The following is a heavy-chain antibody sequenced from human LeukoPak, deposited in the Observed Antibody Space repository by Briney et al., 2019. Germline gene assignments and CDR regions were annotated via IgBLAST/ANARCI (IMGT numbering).Heavy chain of an antibody. Sequence: GASVKVSCKASGHTFTSYDINWVRQATGQGLEWMGWMSPNSDNRGYEQNFQGRVTMTMDTSISTAYMELSSLRSEDTAVYYCAAIMVVTAGVAFNIWGQGTMVTVSS. V-gene: IGHV1-8*01. CDR1: GHTFTSYD. CDR2: MSPNSDNR. J-gene: IGHJ3*02. CDR3: AAIMVVTAGVAFNI. D-gene: IGHD2-21*02.